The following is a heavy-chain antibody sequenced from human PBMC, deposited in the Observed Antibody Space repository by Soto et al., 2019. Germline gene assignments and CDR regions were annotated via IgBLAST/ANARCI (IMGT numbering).Heavy chain of an antibody. CDR3: AEDGIRGTVPVSAFLLNRSSDL. V-gene: IGHV3-23*01. J-gene: IGHJ2*01. CDR2: ISGSGGST. Sequence: KGLEWFSAISGSGGSTYYADSVKGRFTISRDNSKNTLYLQMKSLRAEDTVFFFQAEDGIRGTVPVSAFLLNRSSDL. D-gene: IGHD1-1*01.